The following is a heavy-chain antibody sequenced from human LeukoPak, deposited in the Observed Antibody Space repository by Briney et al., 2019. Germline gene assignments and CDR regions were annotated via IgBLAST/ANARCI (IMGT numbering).Heavy chain of an antibody. D-gene: IGHD2-21*01. CDR2: ISSSSSTI. J-gene: IGHJ6*02. V-gene: IGHV3-48*02. CDR3: ARDPSRGEYYYYGMDV. Sequence: GGSLRLSCAASGFTVSSNYMSWVRQAPGKGLEWVSYISSSSSTIYYADSVKGRFTISRDNAKNSLYLQMNSLRDEDTAVYYCARDPSRGEYYYYGMDVWGQGTTVTVSS. CDR1: GFTVSSNY.